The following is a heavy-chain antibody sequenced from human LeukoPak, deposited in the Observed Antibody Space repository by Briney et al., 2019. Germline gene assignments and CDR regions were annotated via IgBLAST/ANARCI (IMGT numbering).Heavy chain of an antibody. J-gene: IGHJ4*02. D-gene: IGHD5-24*01. CDR2: IYTSGTI. CDR3: ARRRWLQPLDY. Sequence: PSETLSLTCSVSGGSISSGSYFWTWIRQPAGKGLEWIGRIYTSGTIYYNPSLKSRVFISVDTSDNQFSLRLTSVTAADTAVYYCARRRWLQPLDYWGQGTLVIVSS. V-gene: IGHV4-61*02. CDR1: GGSISSGSYF.